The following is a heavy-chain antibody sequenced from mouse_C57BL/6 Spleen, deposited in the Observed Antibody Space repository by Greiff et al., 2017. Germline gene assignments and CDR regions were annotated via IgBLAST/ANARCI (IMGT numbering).Heavy chain of an antibody. CDR2: IDPSDSYT. V-gene: IGHV1-69*01. D-gene: IGHD2-4*01. Sequence: QVQLQQPGAELVMPGASVKLSCKASGYTFTSSWMHWVQQRPGQGLEWIGEIDPSDSYTNYNQKFKGKSTLTVDKSSSTAYMQLSSLTSEDSAVYYCARRYYDYDYWYFDVWGTGTTVTVAS. CDR1: GYTFTSSW. CDR3: ARRYYDYDYWYFDV. J-gene: IGHJ1*03.